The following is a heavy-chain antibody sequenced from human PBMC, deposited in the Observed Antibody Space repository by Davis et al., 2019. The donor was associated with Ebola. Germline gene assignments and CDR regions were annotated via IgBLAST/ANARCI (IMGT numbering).Heavy chain of an antibody. V-gene: IGHV3-23*01. CDR3: ARDGSNSYFDY. Sequence: PGGSLRLSCAASGFTFRSYAMSWVRQAPGKGLEWVSAMAGSSGSTYYADSVKGRFTISRDNSKNTLNLQMNNLRAEDTAVYYCARDGSNSYFDYWGQGNLVTVSS. D-gene: IGHD6-6*01. J-gene: IGHJ4*02. CDR1: GFTFRSYA. CDR2: MAGSSGST.